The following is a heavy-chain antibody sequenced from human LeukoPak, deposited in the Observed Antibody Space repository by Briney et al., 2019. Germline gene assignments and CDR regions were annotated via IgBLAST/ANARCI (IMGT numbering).Heavy chain of an antibody. J-gene: IGHJ4*02. V-gene: IGHV3-48*03. CDR3: ARPGIAAAGIAFPFDY. CDR1: GFTFSSYE. D-gene: IGHD6-13*01. CDR2: ISSSGSTI. Sequence: GGSLRLSCAASGFTFSSYEMNWDRQAPGKGLEWVSYISSSGSTIYYADAVKGRFTISRDNAKTSLYRQMNSLRAEDTAVYYCARPGIAAAGIAFPFDYWGQGTLVTVSS.